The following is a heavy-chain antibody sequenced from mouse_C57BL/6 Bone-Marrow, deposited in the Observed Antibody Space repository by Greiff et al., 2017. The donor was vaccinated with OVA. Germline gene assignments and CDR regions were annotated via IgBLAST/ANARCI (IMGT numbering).Heavy chain of an antibody. V-gene: IGHV2-9-1*01. J-gene: IGHJ3*01. D-gene: IGHD3-2*02. CDR1: GFSLTSYA. CDR3: ARTAQATWLAY. CDR2: FWTGGGT. Sequence: VQLKQSGPGLVAPSQSLSITCTVSGFSLTSYAISWVRQPPGKGLEWLGVFWTGGGTNYNSALKSRLSISKDNSKSHVFLIMNSLQTDDTARYYCARTAQATWLAYWGQGTLVTVSA.